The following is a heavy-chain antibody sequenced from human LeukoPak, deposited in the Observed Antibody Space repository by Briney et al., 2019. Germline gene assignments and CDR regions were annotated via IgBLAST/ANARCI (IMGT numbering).Heavy chain of an antibody. Sequence: GGSLRLSCAASGFTFSSYEMNWVRQAPGKGLEWVSYISSSGSTIYYADSVKGRFTISRDNAKNSLYLQMNSLRAEDTAVYYCASTDYDYVWGSYRYTESYWGQGTLVTVSS. CDR2: ISSSGSTI. J-gene: IGHJ4*02. V-gene: IGHV3-48*03. D-gene: IGHD3-16*02. CDR3: ASTDYDYVWGSYRYTESY. CDR1: GFTFSSYE.